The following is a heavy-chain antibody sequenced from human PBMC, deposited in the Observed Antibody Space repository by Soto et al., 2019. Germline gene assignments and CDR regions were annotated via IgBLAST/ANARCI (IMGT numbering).Heavy chain of an antibody. D-gene: IGHD1-26*01. CDR1: GYTFTCYA. J-gene: IGHJ6*02. CDR3: ATARYSGSYPDYYYYGMDV. V-gene: IGHV1-3*01. Sequence: GASVKVSCKASGYTFTCYAMHWVRQAPGQRLEWMGWINAGNGNTKYSQKFQGRVTITRDTSASTAYMELSSLRSEDTAVYYCATARYSGSYPDYYYYGMDVWGQGTTVTVSS. CDR2: INAGNGNT.